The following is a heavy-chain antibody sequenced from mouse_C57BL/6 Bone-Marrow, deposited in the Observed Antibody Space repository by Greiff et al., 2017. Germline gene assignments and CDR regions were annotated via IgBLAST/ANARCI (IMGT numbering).Heavy chain of an antibody. D-gene: IGHD1-1*01. CDR2: IDPENGDT. J-gene: IGHJ2*01. Sequence: VQLKQSGAELVRPGASVKLSCTASGFNIKDDYMHWVKQRPEQGLEWIGWIDPENGDTEDASKFQGKATITADTSSNTAYLQLSSLTSEDTAVYYCTTYATTVAYYFDYWGQGTTLTVSS. V-gene: IGHV14-4*01. CDR1: GFNIKDDY. CDR3: TTYATTVAYYFDY.